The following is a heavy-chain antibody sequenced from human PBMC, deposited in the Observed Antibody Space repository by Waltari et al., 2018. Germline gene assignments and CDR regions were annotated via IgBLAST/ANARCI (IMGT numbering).Heavy chain of an antibody. J-gene: IGHJ4*02. CDR2: IYYSGST. D-gene: IGHD3-22*01. Sequence: QVQLQESGPGLVKPSETLSLTCTVSGGSISSYYWSWTRQPPGKGLEWIGYIYYSGSTNYNPSLKSRVTISVDTSKNQFSLKLSSVTAADTAVYYCARGVSSGYYYLDYWGQGTLVTVSS. V-gene: IGHV4-59*01. CDR3: ARGVSSGYYYLDY. CDR1: GGSISSYY.